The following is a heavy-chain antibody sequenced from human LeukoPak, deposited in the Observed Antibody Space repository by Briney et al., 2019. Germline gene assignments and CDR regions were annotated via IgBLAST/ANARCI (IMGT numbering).Heavy chain of an antibody. D-gene: IGHD6-13*01. V-gene: IGHV3-23*01. J-gene: IGHJ4*02. Sequence: GGSLRLSCAASGFTFSSYAMSWVRQAPGKGPEWVSAISGSGGSTYYADSVKGRFTISRDNSKNTLYLQMNSLRAEDTAVYYCARDTTPIAAAGLFDYWGQGTLVTVSS. CDR3: ARDTTPIAAAGLFDY. CDR1: GFTFSSYA. CDR2: ISGSGGST.